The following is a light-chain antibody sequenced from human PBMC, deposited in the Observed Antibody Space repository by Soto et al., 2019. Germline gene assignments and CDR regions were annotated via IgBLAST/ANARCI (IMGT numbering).Light chain of an antibody. J-gene: IGLJ3*02. Sequence: QSVLTQPPSASGTPGQGVTISCSGSNSNIGRNIVNWYQQLPGTAPKLLIYSNDQRPSGVPDRFSGSKSGTSASLVISGLQSEDEADYYCAAWDDSLNGQLFGGGTKVTVL. CDR3: AAWDDSLNGQL. V-gene: IGLV1-44*01. CDR1: NSNIGRNI. CDR2: SND.